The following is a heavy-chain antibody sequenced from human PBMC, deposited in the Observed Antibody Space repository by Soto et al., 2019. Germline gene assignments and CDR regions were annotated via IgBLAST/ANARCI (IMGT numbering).Heavy chain of an antibody. CDR1: GGSISSSSYY. CDR3: ATTGIAVAAWGVAPPYYGMDV. V-gene: IGHV4-39*01. CDR2: IYYSGST. J-gene: IGHJ6*02. D-gene: IGHD6-19*01. Sequence: QLQLQESGPGLVKPSETLSLTCTVSGGSISSSSYYWGWIRQPPGKGLEWIGSIYYSGSTYYNPSLKSRVTISVDTSKNQFSLKLSSVTAADTAVYYCATTGIAVAAWGVAPPYYGMDVWGQGTTVTVSS.